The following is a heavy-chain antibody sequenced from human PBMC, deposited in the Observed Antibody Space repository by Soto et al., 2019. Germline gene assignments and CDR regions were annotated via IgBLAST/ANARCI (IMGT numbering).Heavy chain of an antibody. Sequence: QVPLVQSGAAVKKPGASVKVSCKASGYTFTSYAMHWIRQATGQSLEWMRWINSGNGNTKYSQKFQGRVTITRDTSASTAYMELSSLSSEDTSVYYCARDTAPSDFWGPGTTVTVS. CDR3: ARDTAPSDF. CDR2: INSGNGNT. D-gene: IGHD4-17*01. CDR1: GYTFTSYA. J-gene: IGHJ6*02. V-gene: IGHV1-3*01.